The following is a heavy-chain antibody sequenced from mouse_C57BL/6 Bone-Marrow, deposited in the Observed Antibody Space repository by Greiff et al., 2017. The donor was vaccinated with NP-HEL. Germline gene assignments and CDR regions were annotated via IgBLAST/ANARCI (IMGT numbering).Heavy chain of an antibody. J-gene: IGHJ2*01. CDR2: IYWDDDK. CDR1: GFSLSTSGMG. V-gene: IGHV8-12*01. Sequence: QVTLKVSGPGILQSSQTLSLTCSFSGFSLSTSGMGVSWIRQPSGKGLEWLAHIYWDDDKRYHPSLKSRLSISKETSRNQVFRKITSVDTADTATDYCARRRLRGGLDYWGQGTTLTVSS. CDR3: ARRRLRGGLDY. D-gene: IGHD1-3*01.